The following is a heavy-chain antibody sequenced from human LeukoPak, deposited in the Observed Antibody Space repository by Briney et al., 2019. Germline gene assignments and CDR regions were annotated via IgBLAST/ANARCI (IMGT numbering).Heavy chain of an antibody. CDR1: GFTFSSYA. CDR3: ARLPVAYDVLAPALDI. J-gene: IGHJ3*02. Sequence: QAGGSLRLSCAASGFTFSSYAMSWVRQAPGKGLVWISTISGSGTATHYADSVKGRFTISRDNSRNTLYLQMSSLRLDDTAVYYCARLPVAYDVLAPALDIWGQGTMVTVSS. D-gene: IGHD3-9*01. V-gene: IGHV3-23*01. CDR2: ISGSGTAT.